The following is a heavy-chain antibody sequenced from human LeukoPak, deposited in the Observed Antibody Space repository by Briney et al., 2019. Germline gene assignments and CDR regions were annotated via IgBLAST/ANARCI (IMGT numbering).Heavy chain of an antibody. D-gene: IGHD3-22*01. CDR2: IYYSGST. CDR3: ARVYYYDSSDLYFDP. CDR1: GGSISSYY. V-gene: IGHV4-59*08. Sequence: SETLSLTCTVSGGSISSYYWSWIRQPPGKGLEWIGYIYYSGSTNYNPSLKSRVTISVDTSKNRFSLKLSSVTAADTAVYYCARVYYYDSSDLYFDPWGQGTLVTVSS. J-gene: IGHJ5*02.